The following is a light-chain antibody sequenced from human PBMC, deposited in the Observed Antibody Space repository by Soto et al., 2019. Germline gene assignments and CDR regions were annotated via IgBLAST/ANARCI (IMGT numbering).Light chain of an antibody. V-gene: IGLV2-8*01. CDR1: GSDVGAYNF. J-gene: IGLJ2*01. Sequence: QSVLTQPPSASGSPGQSVTISCTGTGSDVGAYNFVSWYQHHPGKAPQALIYEVYKRSSGVPDRFSGSKSGNTASLTVSGLQTEDEADYYCSSYAGSNNLVVFGGGTKVTVL. CDR3: SSYAGSNNLVV. CDR2: EVY.